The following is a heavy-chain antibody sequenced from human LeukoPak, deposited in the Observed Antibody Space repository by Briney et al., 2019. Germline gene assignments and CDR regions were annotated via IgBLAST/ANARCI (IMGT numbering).Heavy chain of an antibody. CDR2: IFYSGST. CDR1: SGSISTSNYH. D-gene: IGHD3-22*01. Sequence: SETLSLTCTVSSGSISTSNYHWGWVRQPPGKALEWIGNIFYSGSTYYSPSLKSRVTISVDTSKNQFSLKLSSVTAADTAVYYCARGIPMAYYYDSSGFDYWGQGTLVTVSS. CDR3: ARGIPMAYYYDSSGFDY. V-gene: IGHV4-39*07. J-gene: IGHJ4*02.